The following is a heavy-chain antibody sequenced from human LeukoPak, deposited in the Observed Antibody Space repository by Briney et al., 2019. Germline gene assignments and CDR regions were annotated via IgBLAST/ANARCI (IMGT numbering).Heavy chain of an antibody. V-gene: IGHV3-48*01. J-gene: IGHJ3*02. CDR2: ISSSSSTI. CDR3: ARELRFLEWLLSREAFDI. CDR1: GFTLSSYA. Sequence: GGSLGLSCAASGFTLSSYAMSWVRQAPGKGLEWVSYISSSSSTIYYADSVKGRFTISRDNAKNSLYLQMNSLRAEDTAVYYCARELRFLEWLLSREAFDIWGQGTMVTVSS. D-gene: IGHD3-3*01.